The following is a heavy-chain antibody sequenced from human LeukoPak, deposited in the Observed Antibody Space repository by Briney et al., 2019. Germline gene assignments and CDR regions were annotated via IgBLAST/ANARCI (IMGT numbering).Heavy chain of an antibody. V-gene: IGHV3-21*01. CDR1: GFTFSSYS. CDR3: ARGRIAAAGTPYADY. CDR2: ISSSSSYI. Sequence: GGSLRLSCAASGFTFSSYSMNWVRQAPGKGLEWVSSISSSSSYIYYADSVKGRFTISRDNAKNSLYLQMNSLRAEDTAVYYCARGRIAAAGTPYADYWGHGTLVTVSS. D-gene: IGHD6-13*01. J-gene: IGHJ4*01.